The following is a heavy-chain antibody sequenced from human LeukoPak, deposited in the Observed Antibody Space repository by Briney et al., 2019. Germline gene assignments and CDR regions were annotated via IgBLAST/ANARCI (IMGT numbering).Heavy chain of an antibody. D-gene: IGHD1-26*01. J-gene: IGHJ4*02. CDR2: ISYSGST. Sequence: PSETLSLTCTVSGGSISSYYWSWIRQPPGKGLEWIGSISYSGSTYYNSSLKSRVSISVDTSKNQFSLKLTSVTAADTAVFYCGRHASDDLYSALDYWGQGTLVTVSS. CDR3: GRHASDDLYSALDY. CDR1: GGSISSYY. V-gene: IGHV4-59*05.